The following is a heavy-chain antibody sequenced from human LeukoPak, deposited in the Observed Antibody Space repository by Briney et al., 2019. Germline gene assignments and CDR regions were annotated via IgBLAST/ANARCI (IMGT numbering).Heavy chain of an antibody. V-gene: IGHV4-39*07. J-gene: IGHJ3*02. CDR2: ITYSGST. CDR1: GGSISSSSYS. Sequence: SETLSLTCTVSGGSISSSSYSWGWIRPPPGKGLEWSGCITYSGSTYYNPSLKSRVTISVDTSKNQFSLKLSSVPAADTAVYYCARDGGGFYYYDSSGPSLDAFDIWGQGTMVTVSS. CDR3: ARDGGGFYYYDSSGPSLDAFDI. D-gene: IGHD3-22*01.